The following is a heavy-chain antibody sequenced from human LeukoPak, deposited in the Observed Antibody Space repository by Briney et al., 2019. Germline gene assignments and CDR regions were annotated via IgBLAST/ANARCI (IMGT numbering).Heavy chain of an antibody. Sequence: GASVKVSCKASGYTFTSYGISWVRQAPGQGLEWMGWISAYNGNTNYAQKLQGRVTMTTDTSTSTAYMELRSLRSDDTAVYYCAKGAYDILTGYYNKESYGMDVWGQGTTVTVSS. V-gene: IGHV1-18*01. J-gene: IGHJ6*02. D-gene: IGHD3-9*01. CDR2: ISAYNGNT. CDR3: AKGAYDILTGYYNKESYGMDV. CDR1: GYTFTSYG.